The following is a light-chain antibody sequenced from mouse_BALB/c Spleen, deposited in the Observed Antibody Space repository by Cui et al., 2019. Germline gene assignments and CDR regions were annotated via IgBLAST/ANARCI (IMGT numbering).Light chain of an antibody. CDR2: STS. J-gene: IGKJ1*01. V-gene: IGKV4-80*01. CDR3: HQWSSYPWT. CDR1: SSVSY. Sequence: QIVLTHSPAIMSASLGEEITLTCSASSSVSYMHWYQQKSGNSPKLLIYSTSNLASGVPSRVSGSGSGTFYSLTISSVEAEDAADYYCHQWSSYPWTFGGGTKLEIK.